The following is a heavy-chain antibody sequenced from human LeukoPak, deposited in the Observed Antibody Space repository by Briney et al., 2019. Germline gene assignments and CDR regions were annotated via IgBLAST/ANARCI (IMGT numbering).Heavy chain of an antibody. CDR3: ARVPPYLVRGPNRQFIVMDV. D-gene: IGHD3-10*01. CDR1: GYTFTSYG. CDR2: ISAYNGNT. Sequence: ASVKVSYKASGYTFTSYGISWVRQAPGQGLEWMGWISAYNGNTNYAQKLQGRVTMTTDTSTSTAYMELRSLRSDDTAVYYCARVPPYLVRGPNRQFIVMDVYGEGTTVTVSS. V-gene: IGHV1-18*01. J-gene: IGHJ6*04.